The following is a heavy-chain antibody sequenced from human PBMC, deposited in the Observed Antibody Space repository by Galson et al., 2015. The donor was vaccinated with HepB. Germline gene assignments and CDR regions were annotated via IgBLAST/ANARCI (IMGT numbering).Heavy chain of an antibody. J-gene: IGHJ4*02. Sequence: SLRLSCAGSGFPFSRYGMLWVRQAPGKGLEWVALIWSDGTRENYADSVKGRFNIFRDDSKNTVYLEMSSLRDDDTALYYCARDLSVGGMDFRGQGTLVTVSS. CDR2: IWSDGTRE. CDR1: GFPFSRYG. V-gene: IGHV3-33*01. CDR3: ARDLSVGGMDF. D-gene: IGHD3-16*01.